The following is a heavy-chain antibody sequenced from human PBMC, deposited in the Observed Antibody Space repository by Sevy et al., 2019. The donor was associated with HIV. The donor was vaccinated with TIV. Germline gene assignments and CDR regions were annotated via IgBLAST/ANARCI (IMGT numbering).Heavy chain of an antibody. CDR3: SRDSPGLGLGEY. Sequence: GGSLRLSCAVSGFTFSSYDMHWVRQAPGKGLEWVSYISSSSTSVYYADSVKGRFTISRDNAKNSLYLQMNSLRAEDTAVYYGSRDSPGLGLGEYGGQGSLSPSPQ. V-gene: IGHV3-48*01. J-gene: IGHJ4*02. D-gene: IGHD3-16*01. CDR1: GFTFSSYD. CDR2: ISSSSTSV.